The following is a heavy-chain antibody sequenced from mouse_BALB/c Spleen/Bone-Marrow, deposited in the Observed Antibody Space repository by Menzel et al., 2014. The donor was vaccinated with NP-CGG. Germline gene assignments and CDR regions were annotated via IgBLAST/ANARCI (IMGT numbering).Heavy chain of an antibody. V-gene: IGHV2-9-2*01. CDR2: IWTGGGT. CDR1: GFSLTSYD. CDR3: VRESNYGLDY. J-gene: IGHJ2*01. D-gene: IGHD1-1*01. Sequence: VHLVESGPGLVTPSQNLSITCTVSGFSLTSYDINWIRQPPGKGLEWLGVIWTGGGTDYNSAFMSRLSISKDNSKSQVFLKMNSLQTDDTAIYYCVRESNYGLDYWGRGTTLTVSS.